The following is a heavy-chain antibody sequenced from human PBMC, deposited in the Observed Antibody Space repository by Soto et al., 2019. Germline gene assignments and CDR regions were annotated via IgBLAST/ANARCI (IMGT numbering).Heavy chain of an antibody. Sequence: EVQLVESGGGLVQPGRSLRLSCAASGFTFDDYAMHWVRQAPGKGLEWVSGISWNSGSIGYADSVKGRFTISRDNAKNSLYLQMNSLRAEDTALYYCARATLDPSEYSDEEGLDYYGMDVWGQGTTVTVSS. CDR1: GFTFDDYA. CDR2: ISWNSGSI. D-gene: IGHD6-6*01. CDR3: ARATLDPSEYSDEEGLDYYGMDV. J-gene: IGHJ6*02. V-gene: IGHV3-9*01.